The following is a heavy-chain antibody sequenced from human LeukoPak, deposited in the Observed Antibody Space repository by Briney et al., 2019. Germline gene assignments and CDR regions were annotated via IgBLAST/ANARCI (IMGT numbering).Heavy chain of an antibody. CDR3: AKVAVEYYYGSGSFDY. Sequence: SGGSLRLSCAASGFTFSDYYMSWIRQAPGKGLEWVSYISSSGSTIYYADSVKGRFTISRDNAKNSLYLQMNSLRAEDTAVYYCAKVAVEYYYGSGSFDYWGQGTLVTVSS. V-gene: IGHV3-11*04. D-gene: IGHD3-10*01. CDR1: GFTFSDYY. J-gene: IGHJ4*02. CDR2: ISSSGSTI.